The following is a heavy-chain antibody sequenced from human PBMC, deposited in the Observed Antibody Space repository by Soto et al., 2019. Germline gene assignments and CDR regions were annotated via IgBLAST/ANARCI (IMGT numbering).Heavy chain of an antibody. CDR3: ARDYAEYSSYYYYGMDV. CDR2: IWYDGSNK. J-gene: IGHJ6*02. CDR1: GFTFSSYG. V-gene: IGHV3-33*01. D-gene: IGHD5-18*01. Sequence: PGGSLRLSCAASGFTFSSYGMHWVRQAPGKGLEWVAVIWYDGSNKYYADSVKGRFTISRDNSKNTLYLQMNSLRAEDTAVYYCARDYAEYSSYYYYGMDVWGQGTTVTFSS.